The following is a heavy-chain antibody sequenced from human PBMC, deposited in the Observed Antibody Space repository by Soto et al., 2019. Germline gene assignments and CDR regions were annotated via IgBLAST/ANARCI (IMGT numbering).Heavy chain of an antibody. V-gene: IGHV1-69*06. J-gene: IGHJ6*02. CDR3: ASAIAALSYYYYYYGMDV. Sequence: QVQLVQSGAEVKKPGSSVKVSCKASGGTFSSYAISWVRQAPGQGLEWMGGIIPIFGTANYAQKFQGRVTITADKSTSTAYMELSSLRSEDTAVYYCASAIAALSYYYYYYGMDVWGQGTTVTVSS. CDR2: IIPIFGTA. D-gene: IGHD6-13*01. CDR1: GGTFSSYA.